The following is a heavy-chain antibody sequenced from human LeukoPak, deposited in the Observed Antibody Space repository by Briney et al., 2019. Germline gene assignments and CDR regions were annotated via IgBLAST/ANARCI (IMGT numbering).Heavy chain of an antibody. CDR1: GFIFSDHP. V-gene: IGHV3-30*04. CDR2: IGSDGTKK. D-gene: IGHD5/OR15-5a*01. J-gene: IGHJ4*02. Sequence: PGRSLRLSCVASGFIFSDHPFHWVRQSPDRGLEWVALIGSDGTKKYYADSVQGRLTVSRENSKNTLFLQMNTLRADYKAVYFCARQMASTRLFDSWGQGTLVTVSS. CDR3: ARQMASTRLFDS.